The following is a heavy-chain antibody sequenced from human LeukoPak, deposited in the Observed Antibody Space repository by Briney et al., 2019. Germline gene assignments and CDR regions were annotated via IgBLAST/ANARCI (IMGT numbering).Heavy chain of an antibody. CDR1: GFTFTNYA. Sequence: GESLRLSCAASGFTFTNYAMGWVRQAPGRGLEWVSSISYNGDSTFYADSVKGRFTISRDNSKDTVFLRMNGLRAEDTAVYYCAKPAGSSSAKIPSFDYWGQGALVTVSS. CDR3: AKPAGSSSAKIPSFDY. V-gene: IGHV3-23*01. CDR2: ISYNGDST. D-gene: IGHD6-13*01. J-gene: IGHJ4*02.